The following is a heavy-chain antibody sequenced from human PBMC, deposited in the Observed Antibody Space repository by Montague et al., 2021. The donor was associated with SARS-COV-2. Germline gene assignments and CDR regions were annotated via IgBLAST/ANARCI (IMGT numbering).Heavy chain of an antibody. J-gene: IGHJ4*02. CDR2: ISSSSSYI. CDR3: ARDTWFGELSNY. V-gene: IGHV3-21*01. Sequence: SLRLSCAASGFTFSSYSMNWVRQAPGKGLEWVSSISSSSSYIYYADSVKGRFTISRDNAKNSLYLQMNSLRAEDTAVYYCARDTWFGELSNYWGQGTQVTVSS. CDR1: GFTFSSYS. D-gene: IGHD3-10*01.